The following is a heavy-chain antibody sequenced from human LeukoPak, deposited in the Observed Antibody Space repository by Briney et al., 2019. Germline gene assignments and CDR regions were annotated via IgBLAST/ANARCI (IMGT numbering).Heavy chain of an antibody. J-gene: IGHJ4*02. V-gene: IGHV4-4*07. CDR3: ARHYDSGYYYPPAHFDY. CDR2: IYTSGST. Sequence: SETLSLTCTVSGGSISSYYWSWIRQPAGKGLEWIGRIYTSGSTNYNPSLKSRVAMSVDTSKSQFSLKLSSVTAADTAVYYCARHYDSGYYYPPAHFDYWGQGTLVTVSS. D-gene: IGHD3-22*01. CDR1: GGSISSYY.